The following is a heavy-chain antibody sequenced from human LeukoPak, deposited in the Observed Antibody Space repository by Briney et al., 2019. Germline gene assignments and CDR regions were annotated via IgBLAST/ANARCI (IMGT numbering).Heavy chain of an antibody. V-gene: IGHV3-23*01. CDR2: LRGDGET. D-gene: IGHD3-16*01. CDR1: GFIFRDYA. CDR3: AKASWVSSADAVL. J-gene: IGHJ4*02. Sequence: EGSLRLSCVASGFIFRDYAMSWVRQTPAGGLEWVSSLRGDGETFYTDSVKGRFTLSRDHSRNTVYLQLSSLRVEDTAVYYCAKASWVSSADAVLWGQGTLVTVS.